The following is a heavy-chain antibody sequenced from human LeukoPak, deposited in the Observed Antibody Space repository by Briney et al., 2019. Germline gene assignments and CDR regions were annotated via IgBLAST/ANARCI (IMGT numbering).Heavy chain of an antibody. Sequence: GASVTVSCTASGYTFTSYGISWVRQAPGQGLEWMGLISAYNGNTNYAQKLQGRVTMTTDTSTSTAYMELRSLRSDDTAVYYCARDLTMIVVVPHYWGQGTLVTVSS. J-gene: IGHJ4*02. CDR2: ISAYNGNT. CDR1: GYTFTSYG. CDR3: ARDLTMIVVVPHY. D-gene: IGHD3-22*01. V-gene: IGHV1-18*01.